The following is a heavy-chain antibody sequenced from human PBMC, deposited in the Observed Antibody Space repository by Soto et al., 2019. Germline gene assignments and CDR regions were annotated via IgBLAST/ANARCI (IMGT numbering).Heavy chain of an antibody. Sequence: PGGSLRLSCAASGFTFSTYGMSWVRQAPGKGLEWVSGISASGGSTYYADSVKGRFTISRDNSKNTLYLQMNSLRAEDTAVYYCAKVAAAGLPYYYYYMDVWGKGTTVTVSS. J-gene: IGHJ6*03. CDR2: ISASGGST. D-gene: IGHD6-13*01. CDR3: AKVAAAGLPYYYYYMDV. V-gene: IGHV3-23*01. CDR1: GFTFSTYG.